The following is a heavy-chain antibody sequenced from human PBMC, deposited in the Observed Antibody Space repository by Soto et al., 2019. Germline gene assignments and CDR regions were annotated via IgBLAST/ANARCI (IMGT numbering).Heavy chain of an antibody. D-gene: IGHD2-15*01. Sequence: ASVKVSCKASGYTFTSYGISWVRQAPGQGLEWMGWISAYNGNTNYAQKLQGRVTMTTDTSTSTAYMELRSLRAEDTAVYYCAKESRVVVAAEETDFDEWGQGTLVTVSS. V-gene: IGHV1-18*01. CDR3: AKESRVVVAAEETDFDE. CDR1: GYTFTSYG. CDR2: ISAYNGNT. J-gene: IGHJ4*02.